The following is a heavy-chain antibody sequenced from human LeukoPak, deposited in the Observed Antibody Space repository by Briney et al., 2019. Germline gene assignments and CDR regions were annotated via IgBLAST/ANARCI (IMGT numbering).Heavy chain of an antibody. CDR2: IYTSGST. CDR1: GGSISSGSYY. J-gene: IGHJ4*02. CDR3: ARERTDTSMDY. D-gene: IGHD5-18*01. V-gene: IGHV4-61*02. Sequence: SETLSLTCTVSGGSISSGSYYWTWIRQPVGKGLEWIGRIYTSGSTNHNPSLKSRVTISLDTSKNQFSLKLISVTAADTAVYFCARERTDTSMDYWGQGTLVTVSS.